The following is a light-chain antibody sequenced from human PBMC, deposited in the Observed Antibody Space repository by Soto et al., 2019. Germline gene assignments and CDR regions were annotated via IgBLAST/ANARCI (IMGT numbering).Light chain of an antibody. V-gene: IGLV2-23*01. CDR2: EGS. CDR1: SSDVGSYNL. CDR3: CSYAGGDVV. J-gene: IGLJ2*01. Sequence: QSVLTQPASVSGSPGQSITISCTGTSSDVGSYNLVSWYQQHPGKAPKLMIYEGSKRPPGVSNRFSGSKSGNTASLTISGLQAKDEADYYCCSYAGGDVVFGGGTKLTVL.